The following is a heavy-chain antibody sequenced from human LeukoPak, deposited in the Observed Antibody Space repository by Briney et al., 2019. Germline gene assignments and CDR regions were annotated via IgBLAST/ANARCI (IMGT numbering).Heavy chain of an antibody. CDR3: ARAHGGDFWSGYYNELDY. D-gene: IGHD3-3*01. J-gene: IGHJ4*02. CDR1: GFTVSINY. Sequence: PGGSLRLSCAASGFTVSINYMSWVRQAPGKGLEWVSVIYSGGSTYYADSVKGRFTISRDNSKNTLYLQMNSLRAEDTAVYYCARAHGGDFWSGYYNELDYWGQGTLVTVSS. CDR2: IYSGGST. V-gene: IGHV3-66*01.